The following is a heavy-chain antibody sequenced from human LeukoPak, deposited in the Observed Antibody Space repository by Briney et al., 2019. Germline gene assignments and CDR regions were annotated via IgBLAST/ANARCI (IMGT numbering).Heavy chain of an antibody. Sequence: GGSLRLSCAASGFTFSSYGMHWVRQAPGKGLEWVSSISSTSTYIYYADSLKGRFTISRDNAKNSLNLQMNSLRAEDTAVYYCARDRAAAARQPVDYWGQGTLVTVSS. V-gene: IGHV3-21*01. CDR2: ISSTSTYI. CDR1: GFTFSSYG. D-gene: IGHD6-13*01. CDR3: ARDRAAAARQPVDY. J-gene: IGHJ4*02.